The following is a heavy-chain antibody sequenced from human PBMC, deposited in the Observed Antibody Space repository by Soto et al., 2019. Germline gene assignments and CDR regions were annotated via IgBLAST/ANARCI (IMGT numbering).Heavy chain of an antibody. D-gene: IGHD2-8*01. V-gene: IGHV1-18*01. Sequence: ASVKVSCKASGYTFSNFAMHWVRQAPGQGLEWMGWVSGYNGDTKYAQKVQGRVTMTIDTSTYTAYMELRSLTSDDTAKYYCAKNGQPPYYYYGMDVWGQGTTVTVSS. CDR1: GYTFSNFA. J-gene: IGHJ6*02. CDR2: VSGYNGDT. CDR3: AKNGQPPYYYYGMDV.